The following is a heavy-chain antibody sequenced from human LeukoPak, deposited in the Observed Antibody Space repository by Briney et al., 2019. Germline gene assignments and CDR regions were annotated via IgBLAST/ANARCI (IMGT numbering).Heavy chain of an antibody. CDR3: ARETPATYDSSGHFDY. Sequence: QPGGSLRLSCAASGFTFSNYGMHWVRQAPGKGLEWVAVIWYDGSNKYYADSLKGRFTISRDNSMNTLYLQMNSLRAEDTAVYYCARETPATYDSSGHFDYWGQGTLVTVSS. V-gene: IGHV3-33*01. CDR2: IWYDGSNK. CDR1: GFTFSNYG. D-gene: IGHD3-22*01. J-gene: IGHJ4*02.